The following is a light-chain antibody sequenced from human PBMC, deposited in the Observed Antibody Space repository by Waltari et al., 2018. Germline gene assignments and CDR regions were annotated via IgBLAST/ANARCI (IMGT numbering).Light chain of an antibody. CDR1: QGINIY. CDR2: GAS. V-gene: IGKV1-17*03. J-gene: IGKJ1*01. CDR3: LQHASFAWT. Sequence: DIQVTQSPSAMSASVGARVTIPCRPSQGINIYLAWFQQRPGKVPKRLIYGASRRQDGVPSRFSGSGSGTEFTLTISRLQPEDFATYYCLQHASFAWTCGKGTQVEF.